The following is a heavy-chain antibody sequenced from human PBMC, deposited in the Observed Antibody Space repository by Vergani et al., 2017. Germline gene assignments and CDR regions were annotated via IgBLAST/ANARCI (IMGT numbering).Heavy chain of an antibody. CDR3: ARNRAIELAGRMHYYYAIDV. D-gene: IGHD5-24*01. V-gene: IGHV4-39*01. Sequence: QLQLQESGPGLVKPSETLSLTCAVSGVSIKSRSYYWGWIRQSPGKGLELIVSIYDNGNTYYNPSLKSRVAISVDTSKNQASLNLGSVTAADTAVYYCARNRAIELAGRMHYYYAIDVWGQGTTVTVSS. CDR1: GVSIKSRSYY. J-gene: IGHJ6*02. CDR2: IYDNGNT.